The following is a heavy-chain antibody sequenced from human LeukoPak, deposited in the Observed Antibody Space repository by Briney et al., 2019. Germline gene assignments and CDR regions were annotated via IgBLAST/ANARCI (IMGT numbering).Heavy chain of an antibody. J-gene: IGHJ4*02. CDR2: INHSGST. CDR1: GGSFSGYY. V-gene: IGHV4-34*01. Sequence: SETLSLTCAVYGGSFSGYYWSWIRQPPGKGLEWIGEINHSGSTNYNPSLKSRVTISVDTSKNQFSLKLSSVTAADTAVYYCARLRRTLDADYWGQGTLVTVSS. D-gene: IGHD1-1*01. CDR3: ARLRRTLDADY.